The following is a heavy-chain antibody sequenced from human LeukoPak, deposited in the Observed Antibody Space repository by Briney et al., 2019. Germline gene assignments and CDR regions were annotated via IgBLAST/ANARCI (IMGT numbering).Heavy chain of an antibody. Sequence: SETLSLTCTVSGGSISSYYWSWIWQPPGKGLEWIGYIYYSGSTNYNPSLKSRVTISVDTSKNQFSLKLSSVTAADTAVYYCAKASMTTVTTFFDYWGLGTLVTVSS. D-gene: IGHD4-11*01. CDR2: IYYSGST. J-gene: IGHJ4*02. CDR3: AKASMTTVTTFFDY. V-gene: IGHV4-59*01. CDR1: GGSISSYY.